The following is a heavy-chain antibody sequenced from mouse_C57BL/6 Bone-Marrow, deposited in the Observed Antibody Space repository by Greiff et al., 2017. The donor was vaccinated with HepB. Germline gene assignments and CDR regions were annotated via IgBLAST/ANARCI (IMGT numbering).Heavy chain of an antibody. J-gene: IGHJ4*01. CDR3: ARANYYYGSSYYAMDY. Sequence: QVTLKVSGPGILQPSQTLSLTCSFSGFSLSTFGMGVGGIRQPSGKGLEWLAHIWWDDDKYYNPALKSRLTISKDTSKNQLFLKIANVDTADTATYYCARANYYYGSSYYAMDYWGQGTSVTVSS. CDR1: GFSLSTFGMG. CDR2: IWWDDDK. D-gene: IGHD1-1*01. V-gene: IGHV8-8*01.